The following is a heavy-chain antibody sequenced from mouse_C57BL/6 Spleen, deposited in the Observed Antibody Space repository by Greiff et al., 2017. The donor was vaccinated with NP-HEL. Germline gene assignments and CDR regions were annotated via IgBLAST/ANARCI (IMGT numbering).Heavy chain of an antibody. CDR2: IRSKSNNYAT. V-gene: IGHV10-1*01. D-gene: IGHD2-1*01. CDR1: GFSFNTYA. Sequence: EVKLVESGGGLVQPKGSLKLSCAASGFSFNTYAMNWVRQAPGKGLEWVARIRSKSNNYATYYADSVKDRFTISRDDSESMLYLQMNNLKTEDTAMYYCVRQKGGYGNYGWYFDVWGTGTTVTVSS. CDR3: VRQKGGYGNYGWYFDV. J-gene: IGHJ1*03.